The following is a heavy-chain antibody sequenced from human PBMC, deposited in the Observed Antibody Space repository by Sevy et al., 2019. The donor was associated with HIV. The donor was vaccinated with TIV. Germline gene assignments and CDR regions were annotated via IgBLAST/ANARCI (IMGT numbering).Heavy chain of an antibody. CDR3: ARRPDFGVIIPTGVLDV. CDR1: GFTFGTHA. V-gene: IGHV3-23*01. Sequence: GGSLRLSCAGSGFTFGTHAMTWVRQAPGKGLQWVSVISDSGRSTYYADSVLGRVTISRDNSKNTMHLHMNSLRVEDTATYYCARRPDFGVIIPTGVLDVWGQGTTVTVSS. CDR2: ISDSGRST. D-gene: IGHD3-3*01. J-gene: IGHJ6*02.